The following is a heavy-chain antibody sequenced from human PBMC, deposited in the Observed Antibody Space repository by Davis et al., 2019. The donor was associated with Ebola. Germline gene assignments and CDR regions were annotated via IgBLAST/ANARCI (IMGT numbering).Heavy chain of an antibody. CDR2: IIPILGIA. CDR1: GGTFSSYA. V-gene: IGHV1-69*04. Sequence: AASVKVSCKASGGTFSSYAISWVRQAPGQGLEWMGRIIPILGIANYAQKFQGRVTITADKSTSTAYMELSSLRAEDTAVYYCARDALASSIFLVRPLGYWGQGTLVTVSS. CDR3: ARDALASSIFLVRPLGY. D-gene: IGHD2-21*01. J-gene: IGHJ4*02.